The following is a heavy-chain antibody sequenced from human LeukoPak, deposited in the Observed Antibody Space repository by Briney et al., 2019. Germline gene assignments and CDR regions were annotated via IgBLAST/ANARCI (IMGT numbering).Heavy chain of an antibody. V-gene: IGHV3-48*03. CDR2: ISRSSGSSI. D-gene: IGHD6-19*01. Sequence: PGGSLRLSRSASGFTFSNYEMNWVRQAPGKGLEWVSYISRSSGSSIYYADSVKGRFTISRDTAKNSLYLQMNSLRAEDTAVYYCARDSSGWYYFDYWGQGTLVTVSS. J-gene: IGHJ4*02. CDR3: ARDSSGWYYFDY. CDR1: GFTFSNYE.